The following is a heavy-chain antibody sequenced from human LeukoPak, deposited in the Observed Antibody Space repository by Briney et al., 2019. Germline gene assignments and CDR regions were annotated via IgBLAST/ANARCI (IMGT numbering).Heavy chain of an antibody. Sequence: SETLSLTCTVSAYSISSGYYWGWVRQPPGKGLEWIGEINHSGSTNYNPSLKSRVTISVDTSKNQFSLKLSSVTAADTAVYYCARGRHSSFFDYWGQGTLVTVSS. CDR2: INHSGST. V-gene: IGHV4-38-2*02. D-gene: IGHD6-6*01. J-gene: IGHJ4*02. CDR3: ARGRHSSFFDY. CDR1: AYSISSGYY.